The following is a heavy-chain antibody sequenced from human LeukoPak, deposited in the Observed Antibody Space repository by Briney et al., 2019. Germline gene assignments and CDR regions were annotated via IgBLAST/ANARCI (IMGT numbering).Heavy chain of an antibody. Sequence: SETLSLTCTVSGGSISSYYWSWIRQPVGKGLEWVGHIYTSGSTNYNPSLKSRVTMSVDTSKNQFSLKLSSVTAADTAVYYCARDSPAVAGTFDYWGQGTLVTVSS. CDR1: GGSISSYY. CDR3: ARDSPAVAGTFDY. CDR2: IYTSGST. D-gene: IGHD6-19*01. J-gene: IGHJ4*02. V-gene: IGHV4-4*07.